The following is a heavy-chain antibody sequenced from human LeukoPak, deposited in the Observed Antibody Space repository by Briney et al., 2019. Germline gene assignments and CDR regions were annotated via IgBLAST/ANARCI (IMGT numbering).Heavy chain of an antibody. CDR1: GGTFSSYA. D-gene: IGHD4-17*01. CDR2: IIPIFGTA. Sequence: SVKVSCKASGGTFSSYAISWVRQAPGQGLEWMGGIIPIFGTANYAQKFQGRVTITADESTSTAYMELSSLRSEDTAVYYCARDVHGDYGSGWFDPWGQGTLVSVSS. V-gene: IGHV1-69*13. CDR3: ARDVHGDYGSGWFDP. J-gene: IGHJ5*02.